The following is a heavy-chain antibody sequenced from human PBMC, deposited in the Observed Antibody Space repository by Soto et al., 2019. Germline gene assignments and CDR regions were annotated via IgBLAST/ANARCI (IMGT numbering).Heavy chain of an antibody. J-gene: IGHJ6*02. D-gene: IGHD3-22*01. CDR2: ISPYNDDT. V-gene: IGHV1-18*01. CDR3: ARGGYYDSSGARNYHYYGMDV. CDR1: GYSFSSYG. Sequence: QAQLVQSGAEVKKPGASVKVSCKASGYSFSSYGITWVRQAPGQGLEWLGWISPYNDDTKYAQRLQVRVTITTDTSTRTAYMDIRGLRSDDTAIYYCARGGYYDSSGARNYHYYGMDVWGQGTTVTVSS.